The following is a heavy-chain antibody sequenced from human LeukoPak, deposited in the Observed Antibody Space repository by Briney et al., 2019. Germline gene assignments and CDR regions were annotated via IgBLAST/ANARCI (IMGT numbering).Heavy chain of an antibody. D-gene: IGHD2-8*01. V-gene: IGHV3-23*01. CDR2: TNSGGTST. CDR3: AKQSYARSLGE. J-gene: IGHJ4*02. Sequence: GGSMSLPCATSGLPFRDFSVRCARRSPGKGLEGISTTNSGGTSTYYAESVKGRFTISRDNSKNTLYLQMSSLRVEDTAVYYCAKQSYARSLGEGGPGTLVSVSS. CDR1: GLPFRDFS.